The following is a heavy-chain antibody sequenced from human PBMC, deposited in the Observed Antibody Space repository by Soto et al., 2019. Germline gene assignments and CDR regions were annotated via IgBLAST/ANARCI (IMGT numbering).Heavy chain of an antibody. CDR1: GFTFSSYG. D-gene: IGHD5-12*01. Sequence: GRSLRLSCAASGFTFSSYGMNWVRQAPGKGLEWVSYISSTSSSIYYADSVKGRFTISRDNAKNSLYLQVNSLRAEDTAVYYCAREGLFSGYDFLWAAFDICGQGTMVTVS. CDR2: ISSTSSSI. J-gene: IGHJ3*02. V-gene: IGHV3-48*01. CDR3: AREGLFSGYDFLWAAFDI.